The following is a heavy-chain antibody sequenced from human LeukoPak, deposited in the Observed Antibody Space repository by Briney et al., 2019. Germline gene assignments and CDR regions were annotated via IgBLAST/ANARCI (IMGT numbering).Heavy chain of an antibody. V-gene: IGHV1-2*02. CDR1: GYTFTGYY. J-gene: IGHJ4*02. CDR3: ARVLMVYAIPYYSDY. Sequence: ASVKVSCKASGYTFTGYYMHWVRQAPGQGLEWMGWINPNSGGTNYAQKFQGRVTMTRDTSISTAYMELSRLRSDDTAVYYCARVLMVYAIPYYSDYWGQGTLVTVSS. D-gene: IGHD2-8*01. CDR2: INPNSGGT.